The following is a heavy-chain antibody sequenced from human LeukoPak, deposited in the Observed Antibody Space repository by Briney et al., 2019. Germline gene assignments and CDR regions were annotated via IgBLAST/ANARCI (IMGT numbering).Heavy chain of an antibody. CDR2: IYSGGST. CDR3: ARAIYGSGSYYRYYYYGMDV. J-gene: IGHJ6*02. Sequence: QTGGSLRLSCAASGFTVSSNYMSWVRQAPGKGLEWVSVIYSGGSTYYADSVKGRFTISRDNSKNTLYLQMNSLRAEDTAVYYCARAIYGSGSYYRYYYYGMDVWGQGTTVTVSS. V-gene: IGHV3-66*01. CDR1: GFTVSSNY. D-gene: IGHD3-10*01.